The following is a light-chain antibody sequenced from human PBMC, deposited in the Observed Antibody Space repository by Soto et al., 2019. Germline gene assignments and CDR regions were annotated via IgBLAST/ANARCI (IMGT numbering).Light chain of an antibody. Sequence: QSVLTQPASVSGSPGQSITISCTGTSSDVGTYNLVSWYQQHPGKAPKLMVYEGTKRPSGVSNRFSGSKSGNTASLTISGLQAEDEADYYCSSYAGNSRYVFGTGTNVTVL. J-gene: IGLJ1*01. CDR1: SSDVGTYNL. V-gene: IGLV2-14*02. CDR2: EGT. CDR3: SSYAGNSRYV.